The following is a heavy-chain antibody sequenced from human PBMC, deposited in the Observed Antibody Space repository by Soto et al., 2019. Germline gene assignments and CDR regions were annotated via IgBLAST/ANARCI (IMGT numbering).Heavy chain of an antibody. CDR2: ISAYNGYT. V-gene: IGHV1-18*01. CDR3: ARVASSGYSTFDY. Sequence: QVQLVQSGAEVKKPGASVKVSCKASGYTFTSYGITWVRQAPGQGLEWMGWISAYNGYTDYAQNLQGRVTMTTGTTTSTVYMDLRSLRFDDTAVYYCARVASSGYSTFDYWGQGTLVTVSS. D-gene: IGHD3-22*01. J-gene: IGHJ4*02. CDR1: GYTFTSYG.